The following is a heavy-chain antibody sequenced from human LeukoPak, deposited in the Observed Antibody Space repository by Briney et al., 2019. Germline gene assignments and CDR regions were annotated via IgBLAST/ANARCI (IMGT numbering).Heavy chain of an antibody. D-gene: IGHD1-7*01. CDR2: IHYSGLT. J-gene: IGHJ4*02. V-gene: IGHV4-59*02. CDR1: GGSVNGYY. Sequence: SETLSLTCTVSGGSVNGYYWNWIRQAPGKGLECFGFIHYSGLTVYSPSLQSRVSMSVDTSRNQFSLDLSSVTAADTALYYCARDPPEDEWNSLDSWGQGILVTVSS. CDR3: ARDPPEDEWNSLDS.